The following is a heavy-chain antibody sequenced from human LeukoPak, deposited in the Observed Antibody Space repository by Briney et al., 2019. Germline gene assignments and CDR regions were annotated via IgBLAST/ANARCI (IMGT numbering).Heavy chain of an antibody. CDR3: ARDRGYDTGYFDY. D-gene: IGHD3-22*01. CDR2: ISSNGGST. CDR1: GFTFSSYA. V-gene: IGHV3-64*01. J-gene: IGHJ4*02. Sequence: PGGSLRLSCAASGFTFSSYAMHWVRQAPGKGLEYVSAISSNGGSTYYANSVKGRFTISRDNSKNTLYLQMGSLRAEDMAVYYCARDRGYDTGYFDYWGQGTLVTVSS.